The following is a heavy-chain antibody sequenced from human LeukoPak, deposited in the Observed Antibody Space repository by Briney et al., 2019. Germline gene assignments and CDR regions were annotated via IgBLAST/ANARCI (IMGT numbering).Heavy chain of an antibody. CDR1: GFTLSTYW. Sequence: GGSLRLSCAASGFTLSTYWMHWVRQAPGKGLVWVSRINSDGGSTTYADSVKGRLTISRDNAKNMLYLQMNSLRAEDTAVYYCARDRFFGMDVWGQGTTVTVSS. CDR3: ARDRFFGMDV. V-gene: IGHV3-74*01. CDR2: INSDGGST. J-gene: IGHJ6*02.